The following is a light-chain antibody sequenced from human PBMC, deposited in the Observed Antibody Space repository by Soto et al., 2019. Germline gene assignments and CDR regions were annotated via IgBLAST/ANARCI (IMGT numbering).Light chain of an antibody. CDR3: QQYSNWPQT. Sequence: EIVLTQSPATPSLSPGQRATLSCRASQNVANYLDWYQHKPGQAPRLLIYASSNRATGIAARFSGSGSETDFTITISTPEPEDSGAYYFQQYSNWPQTFGQGTKVDIK. CDR2: ASS. CDR1: QNVANY. J-gene: IGKJ1*01. V-gene: IGKV3-11*01.